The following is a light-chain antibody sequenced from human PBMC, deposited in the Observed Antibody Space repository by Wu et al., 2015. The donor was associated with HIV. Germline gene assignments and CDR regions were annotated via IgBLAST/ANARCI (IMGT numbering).Light chain of an antibody. Sequence: QMTQSPSSLSASVGDRVTITCRASQGINNYLAWYQQKPGEVPKLLIYAASTLQSGVPSRFSGSGSGTYFSLTISSLQPEDFATYYCQQFNSYPLTFGGGTKVEIK. V-gene: IGKV1-27*01. CDR2: AAS. CDR1: QGINNY. J-gene: IGKJ4*01. CDR3: QQFNSYPLT.